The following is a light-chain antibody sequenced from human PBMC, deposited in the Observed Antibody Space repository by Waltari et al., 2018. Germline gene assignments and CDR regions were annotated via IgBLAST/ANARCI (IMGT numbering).Light chain of an antibody. CDR2: GAY. CDR1: QSVRTY. J-gene: IGKJ1*01. Sequence: IVLTQSPGTLYLSPGERATLSCRASQSVRTYLAWYQQKPGQAPRPLIYGAYSRAAGIPDRFSGSGYGTDFSLTISRLEPEDFAVYYCQHHVRLPTTFGQGTRVEIK. V-gene: IGKV3-20*01. CDR3: QHHVRLPTT.